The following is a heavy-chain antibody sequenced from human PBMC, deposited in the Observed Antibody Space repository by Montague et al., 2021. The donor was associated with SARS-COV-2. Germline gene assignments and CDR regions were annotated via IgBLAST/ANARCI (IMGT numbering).Heavy chain of an antibody. CDR3: ARLAGFHTYFAFDV. D-gene: IGHD6-19*01. CDR2: LFVSGRT. CDR1: GASISSGAYY. V-gene: IGHV4-61*02. J-gene: IGHJ6*02. Sequence: TLSLTCRVSGASISSGAYYWSWIRQPAGKGLEWIGRLFVSGRTSYNPSLKSRVTMSVDASENHFSLKVTSVTVADTAVYYCARLAGFHTYFAFDVWGQGTTVAVS.